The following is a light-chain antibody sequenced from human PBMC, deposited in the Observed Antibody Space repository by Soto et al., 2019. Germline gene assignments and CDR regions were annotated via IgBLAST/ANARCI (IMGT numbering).Light chain of an antibody. CDR3: QQYANWPPVI. CDR2: GAS. V-gene: IGKV3-15*01. Sequence: EIVLTQSPGTLSLSAGERATLSCGASQSVSSNFLAWYQQKPGQAPRLLIYGASNRATGVPARFSGSGSGTEFTLTITSLQSEDFAVYFGQQYANWPPVIVGGGTKVEIK. CDR1: QSVSSN. J-gene: IGKJ4*01.